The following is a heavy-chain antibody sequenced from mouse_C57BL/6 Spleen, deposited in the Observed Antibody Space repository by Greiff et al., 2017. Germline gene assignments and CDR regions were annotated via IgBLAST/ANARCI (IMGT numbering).Heavy chain of an antibody. J-gene: IGHJ3*02. CDR1: GFTFSSYA. V-gene: IGHV5-4*01. CDR3: ARGGRREPLLW. D-gene: IGHD6-1*01. CDR2: ISDGGSYT. Sequence: EVQGVESGGGLVKPGGSLKLSCAASGFTFSSYAMSWVRQTPEKRLEWVATISDGGSYTYYPDNVKGRFTISRDNAKNNLYLQMSHLKSEDTAMYYCARGGRREPLLWWGQGTLVTVSA.